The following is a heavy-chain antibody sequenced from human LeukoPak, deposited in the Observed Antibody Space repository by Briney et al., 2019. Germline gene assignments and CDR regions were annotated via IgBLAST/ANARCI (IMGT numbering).Heavy chain of an antibody. J-gene: IGHJ4*02. CDR1: GFTFSSYA. CDR2: ISSSAGST. V-gene: IGHV3-23*01. CDR3: ANPLENYTYGGNFDY. Sequence: GGSLRLSCEASGFTFSSYAMGGVGQAPARGVAGVSGISSSAGSTYYADSVKGWFTISSKNSKNTLYLQMNNLRGEDRAVYFLANPLENYTYGGNFDYWGQGTLVTVSS. D-gene: IGHD4-23*01.